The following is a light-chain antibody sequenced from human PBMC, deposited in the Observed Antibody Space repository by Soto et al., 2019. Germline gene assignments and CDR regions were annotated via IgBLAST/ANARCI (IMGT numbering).Light chain of an antibody. CDR1: SSNIGAGYD. V-gene: IGLV1-40*01. CDR2: GNS. CDR3: QSYDSSLTGWV. J-gene: IGLJ3*02. Sequence: LTQAPSVSGAPGQRVTISCTGSSSNIGAGYDVHWYQQLPGTAPKLLIYGNSNRPSGVPDRFSGSKSGTSASLAITGLQGDDEADYYCQSYDSSLTGWVFGGGTKLTVL.